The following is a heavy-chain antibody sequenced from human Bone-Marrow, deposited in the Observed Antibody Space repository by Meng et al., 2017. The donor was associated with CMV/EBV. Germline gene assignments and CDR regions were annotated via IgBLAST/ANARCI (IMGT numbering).Heavy chain of an antibody. CDR1: GFTFISYS. Sequence: GESLKISCAASGFTFISYSMNWVRQAPGKGLEWVSSISSSSSYIYYADSVKGRFTISRDNSKNTLYLQMNSLRAEDTAVYYCARERGSWTPPLYYYGMDVWGQGTTVTVSS. J-gene: IGHJ6*02. D-gene: IGHD6-13*01. CDR3: ARERGSWTPPLYYYGMDV. CDR2: ISSSSSYI. V-gene: IGHV3-21*01.